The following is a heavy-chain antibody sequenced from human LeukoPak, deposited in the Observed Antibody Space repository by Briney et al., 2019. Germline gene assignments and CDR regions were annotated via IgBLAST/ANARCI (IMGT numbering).Heavy chain of an antibody. J-gene: IGHJ4*02. V-gene: IGHV4-39*01. Sequence: SETLSLTCTVSGGSISSSSYYWGWIRQPPGMGLEWIGSIYYSGSTYYNPSLKSRVTISVDTSKNQFSLKLSSVTAADTAVYYCARHPTRRDGYNFGYWGQGTLVTVSS. CDR2: IYYSGST. D-gene: IGHD5-24*01. CDR1: GGSISSSSYY. CDR3: ARHPTRRDGYNFGY.